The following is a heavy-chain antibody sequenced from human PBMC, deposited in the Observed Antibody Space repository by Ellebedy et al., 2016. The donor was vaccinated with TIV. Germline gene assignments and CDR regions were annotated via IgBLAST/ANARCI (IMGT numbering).Heavy chain of an antibody. CDR1: GYSFTSYC. V-gene: IGHV5-51*01. Sequence: PGGSLRLSCKGSGYSFTSYCIGWVRQIPGKGLEWMGIIYPGDSDTKYSPSFQGQVTISADKSISTTYLQWSSLKASDTAMYYCARLNCGGDCYYPPGFDYWGQGTLVTVSS. J-gene: IGHJ4*02. CDR3: ARLNCGGDCYYPPGFDY. D-gene: IGHD2-21*02. CDR2: IYPGDSDT.